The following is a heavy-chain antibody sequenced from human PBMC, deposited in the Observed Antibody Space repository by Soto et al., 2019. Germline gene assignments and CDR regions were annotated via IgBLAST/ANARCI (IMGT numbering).Heavy chain of an antibody. V-gene: IGHV3-7*01. CDR2: IKEDGSEK. CDR3: ARRFWAFDF. CDR1: GFTFSSFW. J-gene: IGHJ3*01. D-gene: IGHD3-3*01. Sequence: GGSLRLSCAASGFTFSSFWMSWVRQAPGKGLEWVGNIKEDGSEKSYVDSVKGRFTISRDNAKNSLYLQMNSLRAEDTAVYYCARRFWAFDFWGQGTMVTVSS.